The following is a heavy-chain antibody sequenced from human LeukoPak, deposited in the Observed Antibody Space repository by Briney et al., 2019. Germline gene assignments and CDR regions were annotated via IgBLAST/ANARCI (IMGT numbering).Heavy chain of an antibody. J-gene: IGHJ3*02. V-gene: IGHV4-4*02. D-gene: IGHD3-22*01. CDR1: GGSSSSSNW. Sequence: SETLSLTCAVSGGSSSSSNWWNWVRQPPGKGLEWIGEIDHSGRTNYNPSLKSRVTISVDKSKNQISLKLSSVTAADTAVYYCARAFYYYDSSGYADAFDIWGQGTMVTVSS. CDR3: ARAFYYYDSSGYADAFDI. CDR2: IDHSGRT.